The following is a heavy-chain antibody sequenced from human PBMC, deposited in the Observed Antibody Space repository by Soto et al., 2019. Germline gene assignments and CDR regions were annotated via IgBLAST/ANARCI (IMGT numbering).Heavy chain of an antibody. CDR3: AKSGEQWLPHFDY. CDR1: GFTFSSYG. J-gene: IGHJ4*02. D-gene: IGHD6-19*01. CDR2: ISYDGSNK. V-gene: IGHV3-30*18. Sequence: QVQLVESGGGVVQPGRSLRLSCAASGFTFSSYGMHWVRQAPGKGLEWVAVISYDGSNKYYADSVKGRFTISRDNSKNTLYLQMNSLRAEDTAVYYCAKSGEQWLPHFDYWGQGTLVTVSS.